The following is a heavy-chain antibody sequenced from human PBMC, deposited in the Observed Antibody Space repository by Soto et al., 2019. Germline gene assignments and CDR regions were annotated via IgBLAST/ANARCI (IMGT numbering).Heavy chain of an antibody. D-gene: IGHD3-10*01. CDR3: TRPDFYYGSGDWDF. CDR2: IYPGDSDT. J-gene: IGHJ4*02. V-gene: IGHV5-51*01. Sequence: LGESLKISCKGSGYSFTSYWIGWVRQMPGKGLEWMGIIYPGDSDTRYSPSFQGHVTISADKSINTAYLQWSSLKASDTAMYYCTRPDFYYGSGDWDFWGQGTPVTVSS. CDR1: GYSFTSYW.